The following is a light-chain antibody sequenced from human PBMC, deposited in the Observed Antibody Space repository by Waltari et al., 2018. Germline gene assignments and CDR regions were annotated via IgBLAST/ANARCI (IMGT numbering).Light chain of an antibody. CDR3: QTGGHGTWV. Sequence: QLVLTQSPSASAPLGASVKPPCTLSIGHSNTIIASPQKQPGKGPRYLMKVHSDGSHNKGDEIPDRFSGSSSGAERYLTISSLQSEDEADYYCQTGGHGTWVFGGGTKLTVL. V-gene: IGLV4-69*01. J-gene: IGLJ3*02. CDR1: IGHSNTI. CDR2: VHSDGSH.